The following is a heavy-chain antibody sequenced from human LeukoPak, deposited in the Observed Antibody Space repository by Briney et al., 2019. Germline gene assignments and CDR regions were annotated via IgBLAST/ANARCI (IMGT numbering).Heavy chain of an antibody. Sequence: ASVKVSCKSSGYTLTDYYLHWVRQAPGQGLEWMGWINPKDGGTNYAQKFRGRVTMTTDTSITTAYMDLNSLRSDDTAVYYCATESPYSSSWFDDWGQGTLVTVSS. CDR2: INPKDGGT. V-gene: IGHV1-2*02. D-gene: IGHD6-13*01. CDR3: ATESPYSSSWFDD. CDR1: GYTLTDYY. J-gene: IGHJ4*02.